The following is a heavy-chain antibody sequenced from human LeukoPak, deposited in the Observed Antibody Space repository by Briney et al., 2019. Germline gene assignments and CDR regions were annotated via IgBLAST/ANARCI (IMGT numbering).Heavy chain of an antibody. J-gene: IGHJ4*02. D-gene: IGHD1-26*01. CDR1: GFIFSNYA. V-gene: IGHV3-64D*06. Sequence: GGSLRLSCAASGFIFSNYAISWVRQAPGKGLEYVSAISSNGGSTYYADSVKGRFTISRDNSKNTLYLQMSSLRAEDTAVYYCVKDQTGSYTSYYYFDYWGQGTLVTVSS. CDR3: VKDQTGSYTSYYYFDY. CDR2: ISSNGGST.